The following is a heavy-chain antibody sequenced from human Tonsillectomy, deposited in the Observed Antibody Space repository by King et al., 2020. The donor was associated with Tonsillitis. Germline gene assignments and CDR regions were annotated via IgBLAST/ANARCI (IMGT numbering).Heavy chain of an antibody. CDR1: GGSISSYY. CDR3: ARDGDSGSYYGAFDI. D-gene: IGHD1-26*01. CDR2: IYYSGST. J-gene: IGHJ3*02. V-gene: IGHV4-59*01. Sequence: HVQLQESGPGLVKPSETLSLTCTVSGGSISSYYWSWIRQPPGKGLEWIGYIYYSGSTNYNPSLKSRVTISVDTSKNQFSLKLSSVTAADTAVYYCARDGDSGSYYGAFDIWGQGTMVTVSS.